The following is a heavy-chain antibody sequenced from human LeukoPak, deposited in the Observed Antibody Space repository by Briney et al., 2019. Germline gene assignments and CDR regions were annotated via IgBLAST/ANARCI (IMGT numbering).Heavy chain of an antibody. CDR2: ISWNSGSI. CDR3: AKDMRSGSYYVHDAFGI. V-gene: IGHV3-9*01. CDR1: GFTFDDYA. D-gene: IGHD1-26*01. Sequence: GGSLRLSCAASGFTFDDYAMHWVRQAPGKGLEWVSGISWNSGSIGYADSVKGRFTISRDNAKNSLYLQMNSLRAEDTALYYCAKDMRSGSYYVHDAFGIWGQGTMVTVSS. J-gene: IGHJ3*02.